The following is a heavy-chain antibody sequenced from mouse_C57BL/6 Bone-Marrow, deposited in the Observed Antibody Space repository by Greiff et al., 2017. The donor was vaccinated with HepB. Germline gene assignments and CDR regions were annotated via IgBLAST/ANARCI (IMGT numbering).Heavy chain of an antibody. CDR2: IDPSDSYT. Sequence: QVQLKQPGAELVKPGASVKLSCKASGYTFTSYWMQWVKQRPGQGLEWIGEIDPSDSYTNYNQKFKGKATLTVDTSSSTAYMPLSSLTSEDSAVYYCARYGNYLYYFDYWGQGTTLTVSS. V-gene: IGHV1-50*01. CDR1: GYTFTSYW. D-gene: IGHD2-1*01. CDR3: ARYGNYLYYFDY. J-gene: IGHJ2*01.